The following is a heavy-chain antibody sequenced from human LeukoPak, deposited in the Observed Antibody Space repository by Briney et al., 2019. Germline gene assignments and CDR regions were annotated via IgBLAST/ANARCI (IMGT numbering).Heavy chain of an antibody. CDR2: IYYSGST. D-gene: IGHD1-7*01. J-gene: IGHJ3*02. CDR3: ARDSRYNWNYVNAFDI. V-gene: IGHV4-31*03. Sequence: SETLSLTCTVSGGSISSGGYYWSWIRQHPGKGLEWIGYIYYSGSTYYNPSLKSRVTISVDTSKNRFSLKLSSVTAADTAVYYCARDSRYNWNYVNAFDIWGQGTMVTVSS. CDR1: GGSISSGGYY.